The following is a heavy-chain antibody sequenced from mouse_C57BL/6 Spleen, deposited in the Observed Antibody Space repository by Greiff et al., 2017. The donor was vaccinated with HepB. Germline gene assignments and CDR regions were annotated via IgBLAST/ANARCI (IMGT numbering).Heavy chain of an antibody. V-gene: IGHV7-3*01. CDR2: IRNKADGSTT. CDR1: GFTFTDYY. D-gene: IGHD1-2*01. Sequence: EVQVVESGGGLVQPGGSLSLSCAASGFTFTDYYMSWVRQPPGKALEWLGFIRNKADGSTTEYSASVKGRFTISRDNSQSILYLQLNALRAEDSSTYYGARYSLPDWYFDVWGTGTTVTVFS. CDR3: ARYSLPDWYFDV. J-gene: IGHJ1*03.